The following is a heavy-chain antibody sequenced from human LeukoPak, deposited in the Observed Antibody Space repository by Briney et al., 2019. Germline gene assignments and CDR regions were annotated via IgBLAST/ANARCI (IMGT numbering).Heavy chain of an antibody. D-gene: IGHD2-15*01. CDR2: IKQDGSEK. Sequence: GGSLRLSCAASGFTFSSYLMSWVRQAPGKGLEWVANIKQDGSEKYYVDSVKGRFTISRDNAKNSLYLQMNSLRAEDTAVYYCARLTDIVVVVAFDYWGQGTLVTVSS. V-gene: IGHV3-7*01. J-gene: IGHJ4*02. CDR3: ARLTDIVVVVAFDY. CDR1: GFTFSSYL.